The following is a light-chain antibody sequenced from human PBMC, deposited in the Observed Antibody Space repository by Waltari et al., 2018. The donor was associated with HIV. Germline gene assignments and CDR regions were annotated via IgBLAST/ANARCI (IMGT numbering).Light chain of an antibody. J-gene: IGKJ4*01. Sequence: EIVLTQSPATLSLSPGERATLSCRASQSVGYYLAWYQQKPGQAPRLLSYDTSIRATGIPARFSGSGSGTDFTLTISSLESEDFAVYYCQERSNWPPLTFGGGTKVEIK. CDR1: QSVGYY. CDR3: QERSNWPPLT. V-gene: IGKV3-11*01. CDR2: DTS.